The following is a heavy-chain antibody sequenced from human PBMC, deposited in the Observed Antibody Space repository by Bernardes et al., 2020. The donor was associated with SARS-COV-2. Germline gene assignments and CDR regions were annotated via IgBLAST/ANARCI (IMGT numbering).Heavy chain of an antibody. V-gene: IGHV1-18*04. CDR3: ARATETNCANRICDGRWFDP. Sequence: ASVKVSCKASGYTFISYGINWVRQAPGQGLEWMGRISIYNGKTKYAEKGQGRVTMTTEISTNIVYMELRNLRSEDTATYYCARATETNCANRICDGRWFDPWGQGTLVTVSP. J-gene: IGHJ5*02. D-gene: IGHD2-8*01. CDR1: GYTFISYG. CDR2: ISIYNGKT.